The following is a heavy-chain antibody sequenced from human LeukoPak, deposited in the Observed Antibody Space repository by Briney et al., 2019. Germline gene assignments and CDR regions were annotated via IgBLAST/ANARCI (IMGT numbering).Heavy chain of an antibody. CDR2: IHAGRGDT. CDR3: ARDENWGPDY. J-gene: IGHJ4*02. CDR1: GFTFTGHY. V-gene: IGHV1-2*02. Sequence: ASVKVSCKASGFTFTGHYMHWVRQAPGQGLEWMGWIHAGRGDTNYAQKFQGRFTMTRDTSINTLFMELSGLRSDDTAVYYCARDENWGPDYWAREPWSPSPQ. D-gene: IGHD7-27*01.